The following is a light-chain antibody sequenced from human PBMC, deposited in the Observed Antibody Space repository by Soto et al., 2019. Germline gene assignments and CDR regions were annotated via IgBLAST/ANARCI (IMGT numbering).Light chain of an antibody. CDR3: QSYDSSLSGWV. J-gene: IGLJ3*02. CDR1: SSNIGAGYD. CDR2: GNS. Sequence: QSVLTQSPSVSASPGQRVTITCTGSSSNIGAGYDVHWYQQLPGTAPKLLIYGNSNRPSGVPDRFSGSKSGTSASLAITGLQAEDEADYYCQSYDSSLSGWVFGGGTKLTVL. V-gene: IGLV1-40*01.